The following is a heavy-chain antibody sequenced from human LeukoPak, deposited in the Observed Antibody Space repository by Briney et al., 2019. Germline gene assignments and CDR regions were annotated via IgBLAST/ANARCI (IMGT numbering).Heavy chain of an antibody. J-gene: IGHJ4*02. V-gene: IGHV4-38-2*02. D-gene: IGHD5-12*01. CDR2: IYHSGST. CDR1: GYSISSGYY. Sequence: SETLSLTCTVSGYSISSGYYWGWIRQPPGKGLEWIGSIYHSGSTYYNPSLKSRVTISVDTSKNQFSLKLSSVTAADTAMYYCAKSNGYGLIDYWGQGTLVTVSS. CDR3: AKSNGYGLIDY.